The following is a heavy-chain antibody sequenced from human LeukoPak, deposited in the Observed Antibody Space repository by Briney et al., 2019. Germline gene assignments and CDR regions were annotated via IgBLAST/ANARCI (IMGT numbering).Heavy chain of an antibody. J-gene: IGHJ4*02. CDR2: LYSGGNT. Sequence: GGSLRLYCAASGFTVSSSYMSWVRQAQGKGLEGVSLLYSGGNTYYADSVKGRFTVCRDNSKNTLYLQMNSLRAEDTAVYYCATGEWPHDYWGQGTLVTVSS. CDR1: GFTVSSSY. CDR3: ATGEWPHDY. V-gene: IGHV3-53*01. D-gene: IGHD3-10*01.